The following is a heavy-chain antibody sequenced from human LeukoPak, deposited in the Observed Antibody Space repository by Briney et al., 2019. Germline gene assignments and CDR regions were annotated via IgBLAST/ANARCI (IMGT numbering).Heavy chain of an antibody. CDR2: ISSSSSYI. D-gene: IGHD3-10*01. CDR1: GFTVSSNY. Sequence: PGGSLRLSCAASGFTVSSNYMSWVRQAPGKGLEWVSSISSSSSYIYYADSVKGRFTISRDNAKNSLYLQMNSLRAEDTAVYYCAREGGTMVRGAMDVWGKGTTVTISS. V-gene: IGHV3-21*01. CDR3: AREGGTMVRGAMDV. J-gene: IGHJ6*03.